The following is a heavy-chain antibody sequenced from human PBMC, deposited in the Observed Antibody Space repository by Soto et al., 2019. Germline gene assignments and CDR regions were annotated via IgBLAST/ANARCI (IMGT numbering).Heavy chain of an antibody. V-gene: IGHV1-69*13. CDR1: GGTFSSYA. CDR2: IIPIFGTA. D-gene: IGHD3-10*01. J-gene: IGHJ6*02. CDR3: ARDQRRVVDYYYGMDV. Sequence: ASVKVSCKASGGTFSSYAISWVRQAPGQGLEWMGGIIPIFGTANYAQKFQGRVTITADESTSTAYMELSSLRSEDTAVYYCARDQRRVVDYYYGMDVWGQGTTVTVSS.